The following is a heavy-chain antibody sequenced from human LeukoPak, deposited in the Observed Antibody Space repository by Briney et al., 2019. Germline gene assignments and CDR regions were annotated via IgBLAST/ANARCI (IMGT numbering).Heavy chain of an antibody. Sequence: SETLSLTCTVSGGSISSYYWSWIRQPPGKGLEWIGYIYYSGSTNYNPSLKSRVTISVDTSKNQFSLKLSSVTAADTAVYYCASYSGSYYGAEYFQHWGQGTLVTVSS. CDR3: ASYSGSYYGAEYFQH. D-gene: IGHD1-26*01. V-gene: IGHV4-59*08. CDR2: IYYSGST. J-gene: IGHJ1*01. CDR1: GGSISSYY.